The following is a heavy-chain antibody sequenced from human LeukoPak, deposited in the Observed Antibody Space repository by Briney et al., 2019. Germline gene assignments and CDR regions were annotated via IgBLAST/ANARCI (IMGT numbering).Heavy chain of an antibody. CDR1: GGSMSSYY. Sequence: SETLSLTCTVSGGSMSSYYWTWIRQPPGKGRVWIGYIYYTGNTNYNPSLKSRVTISADTSKNQFSLELNPVTAADTAVYYCARRARATVRGDYFDYWGQGNLVTVSS. CDR2: IYYTGNT. J-gene: IGHJ4*02. CDR3: ARRARATVRGDYFDY. D-gene: IGHD3-10*01. V-gene: IGHV4-59*08.